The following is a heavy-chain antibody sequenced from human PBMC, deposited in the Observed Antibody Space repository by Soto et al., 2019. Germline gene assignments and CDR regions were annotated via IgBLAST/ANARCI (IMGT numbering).Heavy chain of an antibody. CDR3: ARPVVAAATGWFDP. V-gene: IGHV4-59*01. J-gene: IGHJ5*02. CDR1: GGSISKYY. D-gene: IGHD2-15*01. Sequence: SETLSLTCSVSGGSISKYYGSWIRQPPGKGLEWIGYIYYSGSTNYNPSLKSRVTISVDTSKNQFSLKLSSVTAADTAVYYCARPVVAAATGWFDPWGQGTLVTVSS. CDR2: IYYSGST.